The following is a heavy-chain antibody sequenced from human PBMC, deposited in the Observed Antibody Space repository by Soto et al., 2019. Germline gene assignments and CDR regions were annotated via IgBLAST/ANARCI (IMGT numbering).Heavy chain of an antibody. D-gene: IGHD3-9*01. CDR1: GGTFSSYA. J-gene: IGHJ6*02. Sequence: QVQLVQSGAEVKKPGSSVKVSCKASGGTFSSYAISWVRQAPGQGLEWMGGIIPIFGTANYARKFQGRVTITADESTSTAYMELSSLRSEDTAVYYCARDYDILTGYPKGGYYYGMDVWGQGTTVTVSS. V-gene: IGHV1-69*01. CDR3: ARDYDILTGYPKGGYYYGMDV. CDR2: IIPIFGTA.